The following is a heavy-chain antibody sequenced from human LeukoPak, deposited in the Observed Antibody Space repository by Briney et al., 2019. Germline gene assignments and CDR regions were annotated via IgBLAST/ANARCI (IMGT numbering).Heavy chain of an antibody. CDR3: ARIPVADPFDY. CDR2: IYYSGST. V-gene: IGHV4-30-4*08. D-gene: IGHD6-19*01. J-gene: IGHJ4*02. CDR1: GGSISSGDYY. Sequence: SETLSLTSTVSGGSISSGDYYWSWIRQPPGKGLEWIGYIYYSGSTYYNPSLKSRVTISVDTSKNQFSLKLSSVTAADTAVYYCARIPVADPFDYWGQGTLVTVSS.